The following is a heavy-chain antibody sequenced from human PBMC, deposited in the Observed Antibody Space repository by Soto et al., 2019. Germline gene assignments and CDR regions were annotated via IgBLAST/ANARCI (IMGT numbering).Heavy chain of an antibody. D-gene: IGHD3-22*01. CDR1: GFSFRAYA. CDR3: ASDYGVSYYDSSGYFDY. CDR2: ISSSSSYI. Sequence: GGSLRLSCAASGFSFRAYAISWVRQAPGKGLEWVSSISSSSSYIYYADSVKGRFTISRDNAKNSLYLQMNSLRAEDTAVYYCASDYGVSYYDSSGYFDYWGQGTLVTVSS. J-gene: IGHJ4*02. V-gene: IGHV3-21*01.